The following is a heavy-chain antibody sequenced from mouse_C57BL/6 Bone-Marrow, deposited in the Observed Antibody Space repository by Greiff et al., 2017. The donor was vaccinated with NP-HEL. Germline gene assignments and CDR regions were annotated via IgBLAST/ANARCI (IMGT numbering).Heavy chain of an antibody. Sequence: QVQLQQPGAELVKPGASVTLSCKASGYTFTSYWMHWVKQRPGQGLEWIGMIHPNSGSTNYNEKFKSQATLTVDKSSSTAYMQLSSLTSEDSAVYYCARGLLWLRRRDYYAMDYWGQGTSVTVSS. V-gene: IGHV1-64*01. CDR3: ARGLLWLRRRDYYAMDY. CDR1: GYTFTSYW. D-gene: IGHD2-2*01. CDR2: IHPNSGST. J-gene: IGHJ4*01.